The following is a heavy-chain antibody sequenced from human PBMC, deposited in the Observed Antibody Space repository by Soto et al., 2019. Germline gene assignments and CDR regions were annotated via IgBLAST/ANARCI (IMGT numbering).Heavy chain of an antibody. CDR3: AGGVIGGRDWYFAF. CDR1: GFTFSSYS. Sequence: EVQLVESGGGLVKPGGSLRLSCAASGFTFSSYSMNWVRQSPGKGLEWVSSISSGSTYIYYTDSVKGRFTISRDNAKGSLYLQMNSPSAKDTAVYYCAGGVIGGRDWYFAFWGRGTLVTVSS. D-gene: IGHD3-16*02. CDR2: ISSGSTYI. V-gene: IGHV3-21*01. J-gene: IGHJ2*01.